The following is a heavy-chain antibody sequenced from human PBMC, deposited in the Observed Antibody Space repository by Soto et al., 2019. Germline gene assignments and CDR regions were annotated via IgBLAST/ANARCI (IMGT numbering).Heavy chain of an antibody. CDR1: GGTFSSYT. CDR3: ARVVRIYNNSANPLHCYYYGMDV. J-gene: IGHJ6*02. CDR2: IIPILGIA. V-gene: IGHV1-69*02. Sequence: QVQLVQSGAEVKKPGSSVKVSCKASGGTFSSYTISWVRQAPGQGLEWMGRIIPILGIANYAQKFQGRVTITADKSTSTAYGELCSLSSQDTAMYYCARVVRIYNNSANPLHCYYYGMDVWGQGTTVTVSS. D-gene: IGHD3-10*01.